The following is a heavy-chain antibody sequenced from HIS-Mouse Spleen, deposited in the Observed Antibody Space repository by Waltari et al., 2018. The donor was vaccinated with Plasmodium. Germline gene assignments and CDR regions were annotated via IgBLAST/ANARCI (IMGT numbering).Heavy chain of an antibody. Sequence: QLQLQESDPELVTPSETVSPAGTVTGGTIHNNSYQWGWIRQPPGKGLEWIGSIYYSGSTYYNPSLKSRVTISVDTSKSQFSLKLSSVTAADTAVYYCARGRGACFDYWGQGTLVTVSS. J-gene: IGHJ4*02. CDR3: ARGRGACFDY. CDR2: IYYSGST. V-gene: IGHV4-39*07. D-gene: IGHD3-16*01. CDR1: GGTIHNNSYQ.